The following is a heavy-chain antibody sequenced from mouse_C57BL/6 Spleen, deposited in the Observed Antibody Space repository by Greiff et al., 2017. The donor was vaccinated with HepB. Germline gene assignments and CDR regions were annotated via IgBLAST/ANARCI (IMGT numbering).Heavy chain of an antibody. D-gene: IGHD1-1*01. CDR1: GYAFSSSW. V-gene: IGHV1-82*01. CDR3: ARSADVSSYGFAY. J-gene: IGHJ3*01. CDR2: IYPGDGDT. Sequence: QVQLQQSGPELVKPGASVKISCKASGYAFSSSWMNWVKQRPGKGLEWIGRIYPGDGDTNYNGKFKGKATLTADKSSSTAYMQLSSLTSEDSAVYVCARSADVSSYGFAYWGQGTLVTVSA.